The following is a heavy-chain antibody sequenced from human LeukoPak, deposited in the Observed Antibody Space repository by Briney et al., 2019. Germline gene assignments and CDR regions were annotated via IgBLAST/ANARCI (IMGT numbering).Heavy chain of an antibody. V-gene: IGHV3-21*04. CDR1: GFTFSSYS. J-gene: IGHJ5*02. CDR3: AKASRATLTTVINWFDP. D-gene: IGHD4-11*01. Sequence: GGSLRLSCAASGFTFSSYSMNWVRQAPGKGLEWVSSISSSSYIYYADSVKGRFTISRDNAKNSLYLQMNSLRAEDTAVYYCAKASRATLTTVINWFDPWGQGTPVTVSS. CDR2: ISSSSYI.